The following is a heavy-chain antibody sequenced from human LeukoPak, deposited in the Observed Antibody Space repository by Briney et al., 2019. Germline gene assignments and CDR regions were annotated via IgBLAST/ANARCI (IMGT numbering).Heavy chain of an antibody. Sequence: SETLSLTCTVSGGSISSYYWSWIRQPPGKGLEWIGYIYYSGSTNYNPSLKSRVTISVDTSKNQFSLKLSSVIAADTAVYYCARDRLTTGIRGGNGAFDIWGQGTMVTVSS. CDR1: GGSISSYY. CDR3: ARDRLTTGIRGGNGAFDI. D-gene: IGHD4-23*01. J-gene: IGHJ3*02. V-gene: IGHV4-59*01. CDR2: IYYSGST.